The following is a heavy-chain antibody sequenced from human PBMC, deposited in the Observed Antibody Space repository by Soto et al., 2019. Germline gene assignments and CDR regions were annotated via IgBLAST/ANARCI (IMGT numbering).Heavy chain of an antibody. V-gene: IGHV4-39*01. D-gene: IGHD1-26*01. Sequence: QLQLQESGPGLVKPSETLSLTCTVSGGSISSSSYYWGWIRQPPGKGLEWIGSIYYSGSTYYNPSLKSRVTISVDTSKNQFSLKLSSVTAADTAVYYCARHKGATSDAFDIWGRGTMVTVSS. J-gene: IGHJ3*02. CDR3: ARHKGATSDAFDI. CDR1: GGSISSSSYY. CDR2: IYYSGST.